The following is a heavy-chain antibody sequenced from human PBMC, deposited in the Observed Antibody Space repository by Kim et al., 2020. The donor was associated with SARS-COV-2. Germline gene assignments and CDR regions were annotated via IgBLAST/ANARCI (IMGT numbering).Heavy chain of an antibody. J-gene: IGHJ6*03. CDR2: IYSGGST. D-gene: IGHD3-3*01. CDR3: ARGVLRFLEWTAYYYYYMDV. V-gene: IGHV3-53*01. CDR1: GFTVSSNY. Sequence: GGSLRLSCAASGFTVSSNYMSWVRQAPGKGLEWVSVIYSGGSTYYADSVKGRFTISRDNSKNTLYLQMNSLRAEDTAVYYCARGVLRFLEWTAYYYYYMDVWGKGTTVTVSS.